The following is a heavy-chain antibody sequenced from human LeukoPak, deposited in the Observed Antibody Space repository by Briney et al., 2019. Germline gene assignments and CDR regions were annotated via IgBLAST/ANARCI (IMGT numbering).Heavy chain of an antibody. CDR1: GGSISSSSYY. CDR3: ARGIFGVPFS. J-gene: IGHJ5*02. Sequence: SETLSLTCTVSGGSISSSSYYWGWIRQPPGKGLEWIGSIYYSGSTYYNPSLKSRVTISVDTSKNQFSLKLSSVTAADTAVYYCARGIFGVPFSWGQGTLVTVYS. D-gene: IGHD3-3*01. CDR2: IYYSGST. V-gene: IGHV4-39*07.